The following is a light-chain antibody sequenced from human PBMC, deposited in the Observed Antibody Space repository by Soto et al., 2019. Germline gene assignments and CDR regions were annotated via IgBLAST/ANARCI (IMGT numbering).Light chain of an antibody. V-gene: IGKV3-20*01. CDR2: GGS. CDR3: QQYGLSSRT. Sequence: EIVLTQSPGTLSLSPGERATLSCRASQSVSSIYLAWYQQKPGQAPRLLIYGGSSRATGIPDRFSGSGSGTDFTLTISRLEPEDFAVYYCQQYGLSSRTFGQGTKVDIK. CDR1: QSVSSIY. J-gene: IGKJ1*01.